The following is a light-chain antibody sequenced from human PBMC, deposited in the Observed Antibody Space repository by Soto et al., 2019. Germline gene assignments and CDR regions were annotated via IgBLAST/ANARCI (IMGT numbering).Light chain of an antibody. CDR2: EGT. CDR1: NSDVGPYKL. CDR3: CSYAAFDLI. J-gene: IGLJ2*01. V-gene: IGLV2-23*01. Sequence: QSALTQPASVSGSPGQSITISCTRANSDVGPYKLVAWYQQRPDKAPKLIIYEGTKRPSGVSSRFSASQSGTTASLTISGLQAEDEADYYCCSYAAFDLIFGGGTKLTVL.